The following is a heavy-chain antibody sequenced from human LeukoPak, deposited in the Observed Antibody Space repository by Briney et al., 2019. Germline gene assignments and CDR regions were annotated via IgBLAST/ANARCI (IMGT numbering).Heavy chain of an antibody. J-gene: IGHJ5*02. D-gene: IGHD6-6*01. CDR2: IIPIFGTA. CDR1: GGTFSSYA. CDR3: ARGEALSSSSTDYFDP. V-gene: IGHV1-69*13. Sequence: VASVKVSCKASGGTFSSYAISWVRQAPGQGLEWMGGIIPIFGTANYARKFQGRVTITADESTSTAYMELSSLRSEDTAVYYCARGEALSSSSTDYFDPWGQGTLVTVSS.